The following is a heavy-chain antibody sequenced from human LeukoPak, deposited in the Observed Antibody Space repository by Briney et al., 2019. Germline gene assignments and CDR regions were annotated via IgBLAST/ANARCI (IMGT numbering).Heavy chain of an antibody. V-gene: IGHV4-4*07. J-gene: IGHJ3*02. D-gene: IGHD1-1*01. CDR3: ARVTGTAFNAGVDDAFDI. CDR2: IYISGSTSGST. Sequence: SETPSLTCTVSGGSISNYYWSWIRQPAGKGLEWIGRIYISGSTSGSTDYNPSLKSRVTMSVDTSKNQCSLKLSSVTAADTAVYYCARVTGTAFNAGVDDAFDIWGQGTMVTVSS. CDR1: GGSISNYY.